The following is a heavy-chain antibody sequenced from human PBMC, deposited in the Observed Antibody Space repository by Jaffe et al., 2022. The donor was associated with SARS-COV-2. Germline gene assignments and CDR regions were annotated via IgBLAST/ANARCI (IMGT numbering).Heavy chain of an antibody. J-gene: IGHJ3*02. CDR2: FDPEDGET. D-gene: IGHD1-26*01. Sequence: QVQLVQSGAEVKKPGASVKVSCKVSGYTLTELSMHWVRQAPGKGLEWMGGFDPEDGETIYAQKFQGRVTMTEDTSTDTAYMELSSLRSEDTAVYYCATDKGGSYYRFGAFDIWGQGTMVTVSS. CDR1: GYTLTELS. V-gene: IGHV1-24*01. CDR3: ATDKGGSYYRFGAFDI.